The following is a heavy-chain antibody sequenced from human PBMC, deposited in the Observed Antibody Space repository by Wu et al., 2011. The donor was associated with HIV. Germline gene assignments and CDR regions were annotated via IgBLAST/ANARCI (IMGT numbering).Heavy chain of an antibody. Sequence: QVQLAQSGAEVKKPGASVKVSCKASGYSFTRYDINWVRQATGQGLEWMGWMNPNSGNTGYAQKFQGRVTMTRNTSISTAYMELSSLRSDDTAVYYCARVPSWPAAINYYYMDVWGERDHG. D-gene: IGHD2-2*01. CDR3: ARVPSWPAAINYYYMDV. J-gene: IGHJ6*03. CDR1: GYSFTRYD. CDR2: MNPNSGNT. V-gene: IGHV1-8*01.